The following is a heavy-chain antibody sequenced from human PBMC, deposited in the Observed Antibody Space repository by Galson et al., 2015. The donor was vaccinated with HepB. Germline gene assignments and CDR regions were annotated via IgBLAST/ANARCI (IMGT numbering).Heavy chain of an antibody. J-gene: IGHJ4*02. CDR2: ISDTGTTI. V-gene: IGHV3-48*01. D-gene: IGHD1-14*01. CDR1: GFTFSSCS. Sequence: SLRLSCAASGFTFSSCSMNWARQAPGQGLEWLSYISDTGTTIHYADSVKGRFTTSRDNAKNSLYLQMDSLRVEDTAVYYCARDLPNHMGYWGQGTLVTVSS. CDR3: ARDLPNHMGY.